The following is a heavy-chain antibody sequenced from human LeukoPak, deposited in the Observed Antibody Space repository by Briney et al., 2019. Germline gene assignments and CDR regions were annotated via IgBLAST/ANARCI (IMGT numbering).Heavy chain of an antibody. CDR1: GYTFIGCY. CDR3: ARDSPAVSGWYNS. V-gene: IGHV1-2*02. CDR2: INPNTGDT. J-gene: IGHJ5*01. D-gene: IGHD6-19*01. Sequence: ASVKVSCKASGYTFIGCYLHWVRQAPGQGLEWMGWINPNTGDTNYAQNFQGRVTMTRDTSITTAYMELSSLRSDDTAVYYCARDSPAVSGWYNSWGQGTLVTVSS.